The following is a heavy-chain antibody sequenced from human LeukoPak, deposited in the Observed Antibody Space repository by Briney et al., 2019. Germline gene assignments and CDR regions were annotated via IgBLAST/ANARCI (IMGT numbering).Heavy chain of an antibody. CDR3: ARGPQGYCSGGSCYDLDY. Sequence: GGSLRLSCAASGFTFSSYSMIWVRQAPGKGLEWVSSISSGSSYRFYADSVKGRFTISRDNSKNTLYLQMNSLRAEDTAVYYCARGPQGYCSGGSCYDLDYWGQGTLVTVSS. J-gene: IGHJ4*02. D-gene: IGHD2-15*01. CDR2: ISSGSSYR. V-gene: IGHV3-21*01. CDR1: GFTFSSYS.